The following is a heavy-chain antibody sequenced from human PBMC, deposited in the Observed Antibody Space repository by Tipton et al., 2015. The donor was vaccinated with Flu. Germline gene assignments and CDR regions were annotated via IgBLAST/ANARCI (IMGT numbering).Heavy chain of an antibody. CDR1: GGSISSSSYY. CDR2: IYYSGST. D-gene: IGHD5-18*01. V-gene: IGHV4-39*01. J-gene: IGHJ3*02. CDR3: ARRPITWIQLWGAFDI. Sequence: TLSLTCTVSGGSISSSSYYWGWIRQPPGKGLEWIGSIYYSGSTYYNPSLKSRVTISVDTSKNQFSLKLSSVTAADTAVYYCARRPITWIQLWGAFDIWGQGTMVTVSS.